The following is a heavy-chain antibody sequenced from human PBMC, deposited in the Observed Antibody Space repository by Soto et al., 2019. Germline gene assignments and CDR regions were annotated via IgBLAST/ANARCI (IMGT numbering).Heavy chain of an antibody. CDR2: TYYRSKWYN. V-gene: IGHV6-1*01. J-gene: IGHJ6*03. D-gene: IGHD3-22*01. CDR3: ARARWLPRLYYYMDV. CDR1: GGKISNNSAA. Sequence: SQTLTVTCTISGGKISNNSAACNSIRQSPSRGLEWLERTYYRSKWYNDYAVSVKSRITIDPDTSKNQFSLQLNSVTPEDTAVYYCARARWLPRLYYYMDVWGKGTTVTVSS.